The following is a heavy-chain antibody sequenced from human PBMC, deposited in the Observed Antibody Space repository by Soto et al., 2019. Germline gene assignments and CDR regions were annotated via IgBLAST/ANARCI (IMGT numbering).Heavy chain of an antibody. CDR3: GTDLGLDASASYPYH. CDR2: ISYDGSHK. Sequence: QVQLVESGGGVVQPGRSLRLSCAASGFTFSGFGMHWVRHTPGKGLEWLAVISYDGSHKLHADSVQGRFTISRDNSKNTLSRQMNSLRTEDTAVYYCGTDLGLDASASYPYHWGKGTLVSVSS. J-gene: IGHJ5*02. CDR1: GFTFSGFG. D-gene: IGHD3-10*01. V-gene: IGHV3-30*03.